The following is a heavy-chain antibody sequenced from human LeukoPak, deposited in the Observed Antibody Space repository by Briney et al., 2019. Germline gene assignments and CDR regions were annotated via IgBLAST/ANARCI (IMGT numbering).Heavy chain of an antibody. CDR3: ARDHYDFWTLYYYYGMDV. Sequence: PGGSLRLSCAASGFTFSSYGMHWVRRAPGKGLEWVAVIWYDGSNKYYADSVKGRFTISRDNSKNTLYLQMNSLRAEDTAVYYCARDHYDFWTLYYYYGMDVWGRGTTVTVSS. J-gene: IGHJ6*02. V-gene: IGHV3-33*01. D-gene: IGHD3-3*01. CDR1: GFTFSSYG. CDR2: IWYDGSNK.